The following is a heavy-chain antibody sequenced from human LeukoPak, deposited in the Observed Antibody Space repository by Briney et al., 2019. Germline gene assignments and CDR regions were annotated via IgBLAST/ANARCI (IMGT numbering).Heavy chain of an antibody. CDR2: IWYDGSNK. V-gene: IGHV3-33*01. CDR3: ARDDIVVVVAASAYYYYAMDV. CDR1: GFTISSYG. D-gene: IGHD2-15*01. J-gene: IGHJ6*02. Sequence: PGGSLRLTCAASGFTISSYGMHWVRQAPGKGLEWVAVIWYDGSNKYYADSVKGRFTISRDNSKNTLYLQMNSLRAEDTAVYYCARDDIVVVVAASAYYYYAMDVWGQGTTVTVSS.